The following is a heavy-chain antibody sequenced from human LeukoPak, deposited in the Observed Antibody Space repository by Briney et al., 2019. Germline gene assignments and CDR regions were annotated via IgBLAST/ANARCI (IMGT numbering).Heavy chain of an antibody. CDR2: IRYDGSDK. J-gene: IGHJ4*02. Sequence: GGSLRLSXAASGFTFSSYGMHWVRQAPGKGLEWVALIRYDGSDKYYADSVKGRFTISRDNSKNTLYLQMNSLRAEDTAVYYCAKGPGFYFDYWGQGTLVTVSS. CDR3: AKGPGFYFDY. V-gene: IGHV3-30*02. CDR1: GFTFSSYG.